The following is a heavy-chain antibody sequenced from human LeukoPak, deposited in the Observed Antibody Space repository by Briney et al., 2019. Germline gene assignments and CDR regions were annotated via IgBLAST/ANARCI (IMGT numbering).Heavy chain of an antibody. CDR3: AKRSCGGGSCNFDY. V-gene: IGHV3-23*01. J-gene: IGHJ4*02. CDR2: IGDRGGAT. Sequence: GGSLGLSCAASGFTFSNYAMSWVRQAPGKGLEWVSAIGDRGGATNCADSVKGRFTISRDNSKNTLYLQMNSLRAEDTAVYYCAKRSCGGGSCNFDYWGQGTLVTVSS. D-gene: IGHD2-15*01. CDR1: GFTFSNYA.